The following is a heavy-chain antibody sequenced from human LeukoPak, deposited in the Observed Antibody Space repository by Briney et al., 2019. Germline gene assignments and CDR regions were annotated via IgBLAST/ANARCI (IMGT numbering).Heavy chain of an antibody. J-gene: IGHJ4*02. D-gene: IGHD2-2*02. CDR2: ISGSGGST. Sequence: GGSPRLSCAASGLTFSSYAMSWVRQAPGKGLEWVSAISGSGGSTYYADSVKGRFTISRDNSKNTLYLQMNSLRAEDTAVYYCAKDPFLPPLGKPLLYASGYWGQGTLVTVSS. CDR3: AKDPFLPPLGKPLLYASGY. CDR1: GLTFSSYA. V-gene: IGHV3-23*01.